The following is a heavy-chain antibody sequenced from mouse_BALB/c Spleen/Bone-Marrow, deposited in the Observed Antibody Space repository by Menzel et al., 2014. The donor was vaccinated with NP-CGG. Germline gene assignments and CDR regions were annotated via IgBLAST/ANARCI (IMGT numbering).Heavy chain of an antibody. CDR1: GFSLXSYG. V-gene: IGHV2-4-1*01. J-gene: IGHJ4*01. Sequence: QVQLQQPGPGLVQPSQCLSITCTVSGFSLXSYGVHWVRQSPGKGLEWLGEIWSGGSTDYNAAFITRLSISKDNSKSQVFFKMNSLQSDDTAIYYCARNEGLREDYAMDYWGQGTSVTVSS. D-gene: IGHD2-4*01. CDR3: ARNEGLREDYAMDY. CDR2: IWSGGST.